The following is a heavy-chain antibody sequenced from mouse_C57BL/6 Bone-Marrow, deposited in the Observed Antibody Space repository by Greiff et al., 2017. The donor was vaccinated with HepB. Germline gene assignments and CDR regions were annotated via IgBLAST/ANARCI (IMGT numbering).Heavy chain of an antibody. Sequence: EVQLQQSGAELVRPGASVKLSCTASGFNIKDDYMHWVKQRPEQGLEWIGWIDPENGDTEYASKFQGKATITADTSSNTAYLQLSSLTSEDTAVYYCTTTAQDYAMDYWGPGTSVTVSS. CDR2: IDPENGDT. D-gene: IGHD3-2*02. CDR3: TTTAQDYAMDY. CDR1: GFNIKDDY. V-gene: IGHV14-4*01. J-gene: IGHJ4*01.